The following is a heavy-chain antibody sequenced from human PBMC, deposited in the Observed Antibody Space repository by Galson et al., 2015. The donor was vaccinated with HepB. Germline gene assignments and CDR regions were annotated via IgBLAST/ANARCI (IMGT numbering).Heavy chain of an antibody. D-gene: IGHD6-19*01. Sequence: SVKVSCKVSGYTLTELSMHWVRQAPGKGLEWMGGFDPEDGETIYAQKFQGRVTMTEDTSTDTAYMELSSLRSEDTAAYYCATQQWLVRDGFDYWGQGTLVTVSS. J-gene: IGHJ4*02. CDR2: FDPEDGET. CDR1: GYTLTELS. CDR3: ATQQWLVRDGFDY. V-gene: IGHV1-24*01.